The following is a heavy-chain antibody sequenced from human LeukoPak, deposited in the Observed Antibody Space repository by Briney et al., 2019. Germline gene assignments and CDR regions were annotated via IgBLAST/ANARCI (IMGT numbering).Heavy chain of an antibody. D-gene: IGHD2-2*01. CDR1: GYTFTSYA. Sequence: ASVTVSCTASGYTFTSYAMHWVRQAPGQRLEGMGWINAGNGNTKYSQKFQGRVTITRDTSASTAYMELSSLRSEDTAVYYCARGEDIVVVPAAQVRRGFDYWGQGTLVTVSS. CDR2: INAGNGNT. CDR3: ARGEDIVVVPAAQVRRGFDY. J-gene: IGHJ4*02. V-gene: IGHV1-3*01.